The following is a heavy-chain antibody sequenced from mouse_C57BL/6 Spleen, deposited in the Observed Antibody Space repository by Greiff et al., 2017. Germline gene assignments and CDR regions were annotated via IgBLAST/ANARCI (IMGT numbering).Heavy chain of an antibody. CDR2: ISYDGSN. J-gene: IGHJ2*01. CDR1: GYSITSGYY. V-gene: IGHV3-6*01. CDR3: ARDGSFPDY. D-gene: IGHD1-1*01. Sequence: VQLKESGPGLVKPSQSLSLTCSVTGYSITSGYYWNWIRQFPGNKLEWMGYISYDGSNNYNPSLKNRISITRDTSKNQFFLKLNSVTTEDTATYYCARDGSFPDYWGQGTTLTVSS.